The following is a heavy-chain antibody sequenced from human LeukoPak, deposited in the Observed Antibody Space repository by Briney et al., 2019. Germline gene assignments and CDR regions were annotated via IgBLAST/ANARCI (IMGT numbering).Heavy chain of an antibody. Sequence: SETLSLTCTVSGGSISSYYWSWIRQPPGKGLEWIGYIYYSGSTNYNPSLKSRVTISVDTSRNQFSLKLSSVTAADTAVYYCAGGGTVRNGMDVWGQGTTVTVSS. V-gene: IGHV4-59*01. D-gene: IGHD1-26*01. CDR3: AGGGTVRNGMDV. CDR2: IYYSGST. CDR1: GGSISSYY. J-gene: IGHJ6*02.